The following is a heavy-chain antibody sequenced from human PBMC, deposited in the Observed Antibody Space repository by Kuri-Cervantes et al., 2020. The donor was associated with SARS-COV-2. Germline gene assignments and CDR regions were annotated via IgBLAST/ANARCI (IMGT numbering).Heavy chain of an antibody. CDR1: GFSFSTYW. CDR2: IKQDGSDK. D-gene: IGHD1-1*01. V-gene: IGHV3-7*01. Sequence: GESLKISCAASGFSFSTYWMSWVRQAPGKGLEWVANIKQDGSDKYYVDSVKGRFTISRDNAKSSPYMQMNSLRAEDTAVYYCVRDGDHWNFDYWGQGTWVTGYS. CDR3: VRDGDHWNFDY. J-gene: IGHJ4*02.